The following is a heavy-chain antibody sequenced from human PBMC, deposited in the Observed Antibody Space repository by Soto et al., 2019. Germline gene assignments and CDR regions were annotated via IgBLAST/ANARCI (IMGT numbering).Heavy chain of an antibody. Sequence: QVQVVQSGAEVKKPGSSVKVSCKASGGSFSRYGISWVRQAPGQGLEWMGGIIPMFGTPNYAQKFRDRVMINAYASRSTVYIALSSLGSDDTAIYYYVRGTRDCSTTSCYTPQGYFYSGTEVWGQGTTVTVSS. D-gene: IGHD2-2*02. V-gene: IGHV1-69*01. CDR2: IIPMFGTP. J-gene: IGHJ6*02. CDR1: GGSFSRYG. CDR3: VRGTRDCSTTSCYTPQGYFYSGTEV.